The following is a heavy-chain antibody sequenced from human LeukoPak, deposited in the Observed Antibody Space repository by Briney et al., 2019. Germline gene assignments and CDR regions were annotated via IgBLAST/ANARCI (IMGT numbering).Heavy chain of an antibody. CDR2: IYSDGST. J-gene: IGHJ4*02. V-gene: IGHV3-53*01. Sequence: PGGSLRLSCAASGFTVSNNYMSWVRQAPGKGLEWVSVIYSDGSTYYADSVKGRFTISRDNSKNTLYLQMYSLRAEDTAVYYCARVLGSHCSSTRCHEYLGYWGQGALVTVSS. CDR3: ARVLGSHCSSTRCHEYLGY. CDR1: GFTVSNNY. D-gene: IGHD2-2*01.